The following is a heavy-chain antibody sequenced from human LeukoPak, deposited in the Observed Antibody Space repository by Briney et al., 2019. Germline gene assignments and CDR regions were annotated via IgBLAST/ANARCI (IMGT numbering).Heavy chain of an antibody. CDR1: GFTFSSYS. J-gene: IGHJ4*02. CDR3: ARDSDRYCSGGSCQRFDY. V-gene: IGHV3-48*01. Sequence: PGGSLRLSCAASGFTFSSYSMNWVRQAPGKGLEWVSYISSSSSTIYYADSVKGRFTISRDNAKNSLYLQMNSLRAEDTAVYYCARDSDRYCSGGSCQRFDYWGQGTLVTVSS. CDR2: ISSSSSTI. D-gene: IGHD2-15*01.